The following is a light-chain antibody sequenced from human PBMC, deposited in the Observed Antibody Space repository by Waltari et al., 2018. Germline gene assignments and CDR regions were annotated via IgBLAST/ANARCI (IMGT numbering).Light chain of an antibody. CDR1: PGVSRA. J-gene: IGKJ1*01. CDR3: QHYLRLPVT. Sequence: EIVLPQSPGTLSLSLGARAHLPCRADPGVSRALTWYQQKPGQAPILLIYGASTRATGIPDRFSGSGSGADFSLTISRLEPDDFAVYYCQHYLRLPVTFGQGTTVEI. CDR2: GAS. V-gene: IGKV3-20*01.